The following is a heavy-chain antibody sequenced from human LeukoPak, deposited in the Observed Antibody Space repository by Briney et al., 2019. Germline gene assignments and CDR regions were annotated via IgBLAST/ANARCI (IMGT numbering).Heavy chain of an antibody. CDR1: GGSISSYY. D-gene: IGHD3-10*01. Sequence: SETLSLTCTFSGGSISSYYWNWIRQPPGKGREGMGDIYYVGSTNYNLSLKSRGTISVQVCKNQFSLKSGTVPAADTGVYYCARGGYYGSGSLTSTYNWFDPWGQGTLVTVSS. V-gene: IGHV4-59*01. CDR2: IYYVGST. CDR3: ARGGYYGSGSLTSTYNWFDP. J-gene: IGHJ5*02.